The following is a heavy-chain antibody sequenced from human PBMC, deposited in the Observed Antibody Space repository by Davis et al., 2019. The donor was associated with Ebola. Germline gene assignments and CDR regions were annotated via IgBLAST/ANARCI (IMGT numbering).Heavy chain of an antibody. CDR1: GFSFSSYW. V-gene: IGHV3-48*01. J-gene: IGHJ6*02. CDR2: ISSSSSTI. CDR3: ARPYTARDYYYGMDV. D-gene: IGHD5-18*01. Sequence: PGGSLRLSCAASGFSFSSYWMSWVRQAPGKGLEWVSYISSSSSTIYYADSVKGRFTSSRDNSKNTLYLQMNSLRAEDTAVYYCARPYTARDYYYGMDVWGQGTTVTVSS.